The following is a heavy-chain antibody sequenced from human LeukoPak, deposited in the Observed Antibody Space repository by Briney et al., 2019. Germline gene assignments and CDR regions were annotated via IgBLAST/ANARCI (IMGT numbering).Heavy chain of an antibody. J-gene: IGHJ3*02. CDR2: ISWNSGSI. V-gene: IGHV3-9*01. Sequence: GRSLRLSCAASGFTFDDNAMHWVRRAPGKGLEWVSGISWNSGSIGYADSVKGRFTISRDNAKNSLYLQMNSLRAEDTALYYCATVTTGAFDIWGQGTLVTVSS. CDR1: GFTFDDNA. D-gene: IGHD4-17*01. CDR3: ATVTTGAFDI.